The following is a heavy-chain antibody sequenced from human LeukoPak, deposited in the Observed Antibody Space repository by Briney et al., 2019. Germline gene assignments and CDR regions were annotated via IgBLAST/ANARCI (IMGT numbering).Heavy chain of an antibody. V-gene: IGHV3-11*04. D-gene: IGHD3-16*01. CDR2: ISSSGSTI. J-gene: IGHJ4*02. CDR3: AKITGSITAVDSFDF. CDR1: GFTFSDYY. Sequence: GGSLRLSCAASGFTFSDYYMSWIRQAPGKGLEWVSYISSSGSTIYYADSVKGRFTISRDNAKNSLYLQMNSLRVEDTAVYYCAKITGSITAVDSFDFWGRGTLVTVS.